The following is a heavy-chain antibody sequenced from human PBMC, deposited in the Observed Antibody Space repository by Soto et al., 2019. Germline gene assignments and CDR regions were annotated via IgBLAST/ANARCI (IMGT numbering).Heavy chain of an antibody. CDR2: IYSSGRT. CDR1: GGSISSSSYY. Sequence: QLQLQESGPGLVKPSETLSLTCTVSGGSISSSSYYWGWIRQPPGKGLEWIGSIYSSGRTSYNPSLKSRVTRSVDPSKNQYSRTLSSVTAADTAVYYCASEQPYFDYGGQGTLVTVSS. J-gene: IGHJ4*02. V-gene: IGHV4-39*01. D-gene: IGHD6-13*01. CDR3: ASEQPYFDY.